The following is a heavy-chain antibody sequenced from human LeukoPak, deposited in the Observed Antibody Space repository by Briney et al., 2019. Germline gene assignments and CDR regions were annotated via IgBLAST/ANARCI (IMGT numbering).Heavy chain of an antibody. CDR3: AKSEVTTMPPDY. V-gene: IGHV3-23*01. J-gene: IGHJ4*02. CDR2: ISGSGGST. D-gene: IGHD5-18*01. Sequence: GVSLRLSCAASGFTFSSYAMSWVRQAPGKGLEWVSVISGSGGSTYYADFVKGRFTISKDNSKNTLYVQMNSLRAEDTAVYYCAKSEVTTMPPDYWGQGTLVTVSS. CDR1: GFTFSSYA.